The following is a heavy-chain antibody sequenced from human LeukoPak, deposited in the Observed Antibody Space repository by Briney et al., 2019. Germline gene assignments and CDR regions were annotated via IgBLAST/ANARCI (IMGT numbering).Heavy chain of an antibody. CDR1: GGSISSYY. D-gene: IGHD4-23*01. J-gene: IGHJ4*02. V-gene: IGHV4-59*01. CDR3: ARVQAYGGKGYFDY. Sequence: PSETLSLTCTVSGGSISSYYWSWIRQPPGKGLEWVGYIYYSGSTNYNPSLKSRVTISVDTSKNQFSLKLSSVTAADTAVYYCARVQAYGGKGYFDYWGQGTLVTVSS. CDR2: IYYSGST.